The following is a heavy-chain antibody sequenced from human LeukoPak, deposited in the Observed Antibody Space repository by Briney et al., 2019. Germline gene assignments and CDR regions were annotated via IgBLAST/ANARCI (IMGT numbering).Heavy chain of an antibody. Sequence: PSETLSLTCAVSGGSISSSNWWSWVRQPPGKGLEWIGEIYHSGSTNYNPSLKSRVTISADKSKNQFSLKLSSVTAADTAVYYCARIISGSYYSIDYFDYWGQGTLVTVSS. CDR2: IYHSGST. CDR1: GGSISSSNW. V-gene: IGHV4-4*02. J-gene: IGHJ4*02. D-gene: IGHD1-26*01. CDR3: ARIISGSYYSIDYFDY.